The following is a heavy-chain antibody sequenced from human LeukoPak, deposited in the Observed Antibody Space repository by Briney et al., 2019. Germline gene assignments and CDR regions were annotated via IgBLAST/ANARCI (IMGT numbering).Heavy chain of an antibody. Sequence: GASVKVPCKASGYTFTGYYMHWVRQAPGQGLEWMGWINPNSGGTNYAQIFQGRVTMTRDTSISTVYMELSRLRSDDTAVYYCAREVYELWLDTNWFDPWGQGTLVTVSS. D-gene: IGHD6-19*01. V-gene: IGHV1-2*02. CDR3: AREVYELWLDTNWFDP. CDR1: GYTFTGYY. CDR2: INPNSGGT. J-gene: IGHJ5*02.